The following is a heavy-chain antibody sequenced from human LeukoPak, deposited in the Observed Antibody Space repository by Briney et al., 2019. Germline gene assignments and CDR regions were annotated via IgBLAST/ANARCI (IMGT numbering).Heavy chain of an antibody. CDR3: ARTYYYGSGFPDKFDY. CDR2: IYYSGST. Sequence: SETLSLTCTVSGGSISSSSYYWGWIRQPPGKGLEWIGYIYYSGSTYYNPSLKSRVTISVDTSKNQFSLKLSSVTAADTAVYYCARTYYYGSGFPDKFDYWGQGTLVTVSS. J-gene: IGHJ4*02. D-gene: IGHD3-10*01. CDR1: GGSISSSSYY. V-gene: IGHV4-30-4*08.